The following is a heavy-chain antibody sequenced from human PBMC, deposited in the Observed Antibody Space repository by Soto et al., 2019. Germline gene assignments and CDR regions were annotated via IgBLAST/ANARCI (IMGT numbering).Heavy chain of an antibody. V-gene: IGHV3-30-3*01. CDR1: GFTFSSYA. Sequence: GGSLRLSCAASGFTFSSYAMHWVRQAPGKGLEWVAVISYDGSNKYYADSVKGRFTISRDNSKNTLYLQMNSLRAEDTAVYYLGRDQDSCCQPLCDYWGQGTLVTVSS. J-gene: IGHJ4*02. D-gene: IGHD3-22*01. CDR3: GRDQDSCCQPLCDY. CDR2: ISYDGSNK.